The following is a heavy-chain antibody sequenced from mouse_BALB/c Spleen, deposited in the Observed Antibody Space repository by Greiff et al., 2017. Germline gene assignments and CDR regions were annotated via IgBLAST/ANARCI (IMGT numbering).Heavy chain of an antibody. D-gene: IGHD1-2*01. J-gene: IGHJ3*01. CDR1: GFTFSSYA. CDR3: ARSDGFAD. V-gene: IGHV5-6-5*01. Sequence: EVKLVESGGGLVKPGGSLKLSCAASGFTFSSYAMSWVRQTPEKRLEWVASISSGGSTYYPDSVKGRFTISRDNARNILYLQMSSLRSEDTAMYYCARSDGFADWGQGTLVTVAA. CDR2: ISSGGST.